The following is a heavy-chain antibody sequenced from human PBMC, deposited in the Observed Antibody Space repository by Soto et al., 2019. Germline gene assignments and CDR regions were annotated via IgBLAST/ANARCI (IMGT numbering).Heavy chain of an antibody. CDR2: IIPIFGTA. Sequence: GASVKVSCKASGGTFSSYAISWVRQAPGQGLEWMGGIIPIFGTANYAQKFQGRVTITADESTSTAYMELSSLRSEDTAVYYCARKAPSYERVFMTTVTTLSYYYYGMDVWGQGTTVTVSS. CDR1: GGTFSSYA. D-gene: IGHD4-17*01. J-gene: IGHJ6*02. CDR3: ARKAPSYERVFMTTVTTLSYYYYGMDV. V-gene: IGHV1-69*13.